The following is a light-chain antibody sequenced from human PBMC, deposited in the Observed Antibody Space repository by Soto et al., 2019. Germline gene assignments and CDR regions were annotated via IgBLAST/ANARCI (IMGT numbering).Light chain of an antibody. J-gene: IGLJ1*01. CDR1: GSDVGNYNL. CDR2: DVS. CDR3: CSYAGDSYV. Sequence: QSVLTQPASVSGSPGQSITISCTGTGSDVGNYNLVSWYQQHPGKAPKLMIYDVSKRPSGVSNRFSGSKSGNTASRTISGLQADDEADYYCCSYAGDSYVFGTGTKVTVL. V-gene: IGLV2-23*02.